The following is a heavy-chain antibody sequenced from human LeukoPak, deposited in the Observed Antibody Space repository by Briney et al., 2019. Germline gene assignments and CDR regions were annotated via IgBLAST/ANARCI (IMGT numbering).Heavy chain of an antibody. V-gene: IGHV1-69*13. D-gene: IGHD1-14*01. CDR3: ARDSSEFRSLLFH. J-gene: IGHJ1*01. Sequence: GASVKVSCKASGGTFSRHSISWVRQSPGQGLEWIGGITPMFGTSNYAQKFQGRVTITADESTSTAYMELSSLRSEDTAVYYCARDSSEFRSLLFHWGQGTLVTVSS. CDR1: GGTFSRHS. CDR2: ITPMFGTS.